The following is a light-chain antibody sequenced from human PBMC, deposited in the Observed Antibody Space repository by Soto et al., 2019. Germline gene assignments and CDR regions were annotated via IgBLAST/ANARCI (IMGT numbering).Light chain of an antibody. Sequence: DIPMTQSPSTLSASVGDRVTITCRASQSVSRWLAWYQQKPGKAPNLLIYKASNVQSGVPSRFSGSGAGTEFTITISSLQPDDFATYYCQQYNGDSTFGGGTKVEIK. J-gene: IGKJ4*01. CDR3: QQYNGDST. CDR2: KAS. V-gene: IGKV1-5*03. CDR1: QSVSRW.